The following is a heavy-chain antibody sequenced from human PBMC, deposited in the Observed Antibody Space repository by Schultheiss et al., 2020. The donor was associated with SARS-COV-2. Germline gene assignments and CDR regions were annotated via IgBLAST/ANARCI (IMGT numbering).Heavy chain of an antibody. J-gene: IGHJ4*02. V-gene: IGHV3-9*01. CDR3: TLSVVVGATYPNIPPV. D-gene: IGHD1-26*01. Sequence: GGSLRLSCAASGFTFDDYAMHWVRQAPGKGLEWVSGISWNSGSIGYADSVKGRFTISRDNSKNTLYLQMNSLKTEDTAVYYCTLSVVVGATYPNIPPVWGQGTLVTVSS. CDR1: GFTFDDYA. CDR2: ISWNSGSI.